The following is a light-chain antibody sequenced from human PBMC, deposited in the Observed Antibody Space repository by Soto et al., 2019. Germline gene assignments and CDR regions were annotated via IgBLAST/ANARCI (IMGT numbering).Light chain of an antibody. CDR2: HAS. V-gene: IGKV1-27*01. CDR3: QKYNSVPRT. Sequence: DIQMTQSPSSLSASVGDRVTITCQASQDITHFLNWYQQKPGKAPKLLIYHASKLQLGVPSRFSGSGSGTDFTLTISSLLPEDVGTYYCQKYNSVPRTFGQGTKLEIK. CDR1: QDITHF. J-gene: IGKJ2*01.